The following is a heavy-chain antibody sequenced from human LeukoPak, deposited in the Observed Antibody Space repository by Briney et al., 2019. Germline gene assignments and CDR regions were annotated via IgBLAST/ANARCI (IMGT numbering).Heavy chain of an antibody. CDR3: AKGEYSSGWFSDY. V-gene: IGHV3-23*01. Sequence: GGSLRLSCAASGFAFSTYAMSWVRQAPGEGLEWVSGISGGSGSTYYGDSVKGRFTISRDNSKNTLYLQMSGLRAEDTAVYYCAKGEYSSGWFSDYWGLGTLVTVSS. J-gene: IGHJ4*02. D-gene: IGHD6-19*01. CDR2: ISGGSGST. CDR1: GFAFSTYA.